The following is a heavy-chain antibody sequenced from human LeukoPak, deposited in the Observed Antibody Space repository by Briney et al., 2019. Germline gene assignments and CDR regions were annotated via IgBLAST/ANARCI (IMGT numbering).Heavy chain of an antibody. V-gene: IGHV4-59*11. Sequence: SETLSLICTVSGDSISRHYWSWIRQPPGKGLEWIGSLYYSGDTKYNPSLKSRVTTSIDSSKNQLSLKLRSVTAADTAVYYCARDWGWPSGYPYPWGQGTLVTVSS. CDR1: GDSISRHY. CDR3: ARDWGWPSGYPYP. D-gene: IGHD3-22*01. CDR2: LYYSGDT. J-gene: IGHJ5*02.